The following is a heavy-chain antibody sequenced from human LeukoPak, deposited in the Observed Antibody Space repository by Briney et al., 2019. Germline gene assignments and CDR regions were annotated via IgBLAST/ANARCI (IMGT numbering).Heavy chain of an antibody. Sequence: GRSLRLSCAASGFTFSSYAMHWVRQAPGKGLEWVAVISYDGSNKYYADSVKGRFTISRDNSKNTLYLQMNSLRAEDTAVYYCAKEGGYDILTGHSTDYWGQGTLVTVSS. J-gene: IGHJ4*02. D-gene: IGHD3-9*01. V-gene: IGHV3-30-3*01. CDR1: GFTFSSYA. CDR2: ISYDGSNK. CDR3: AKEGGYDILTGHSTDY.